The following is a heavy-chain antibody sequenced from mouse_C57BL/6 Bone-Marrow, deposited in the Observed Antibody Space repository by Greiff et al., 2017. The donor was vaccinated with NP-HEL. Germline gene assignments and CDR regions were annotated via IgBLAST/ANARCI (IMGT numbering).Heavy chain of an antibody. D-gene: IGHD2-3*01. CDR3: ARPDGYSFAY. V-gene: IGHV5-12*01. CDR1: GFTFSDYY. Sequence: EVKLVESGGGLVQPGGSLKLSCAASGFTFSDYYMYWVRQTPEKRLEWVAYISNGGGSTYYPDTVKGRFTISRDNAKNTLYLQMSRLKSEDTAMYYCARPDGYSFAYWGQGTLVTVSA. CDR2: ISNGGGST. J-gene: IGHJ3*01.